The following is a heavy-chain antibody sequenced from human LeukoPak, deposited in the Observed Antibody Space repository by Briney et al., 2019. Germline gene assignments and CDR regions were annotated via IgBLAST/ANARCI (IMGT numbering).Heavy chain of an antibody. V-gene: IGHV3-23*01. D-gene: IGHD3-22*01. CDR2: ISGSGATT. Sequence: GGSLRLSCAASGFTFSSYAMSWVRQAPGKGLEWISSISGSGATTYYADSVKGRFTISRDNSKNTLYLQMNSLRAEDTAVYYCAKRTDYYDSSGYFDYWGQGTLVTVSS. CDR3: AKRTDYYDSSGYFDY. CDR1: GFTFSSYA. J-gene: IGHJ4*02.